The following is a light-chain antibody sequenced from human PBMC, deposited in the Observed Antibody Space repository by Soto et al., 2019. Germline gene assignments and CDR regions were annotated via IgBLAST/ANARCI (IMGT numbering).Light chain of an antibody. Sequence: DIQMTQSPSTLSASEGDRVTITCRASQSISSWLAWYQQKPGKAPKLLIYKASNLDSGVPSRFSGSGSGTEFTLTISSLQPDDFATYYCQQYNSYPLTFGPGTKVDI. CDR1: QSISSW. J-gene: IGKJ3*01. V-gene: IGKV1-5*03. CDR3: QQYNSYPLT. CDR2: KAS.